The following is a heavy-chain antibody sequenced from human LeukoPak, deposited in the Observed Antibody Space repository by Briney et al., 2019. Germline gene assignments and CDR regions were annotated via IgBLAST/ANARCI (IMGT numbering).Heavy chain of an antibody. Sequence: GGSLRLSCAASGFTFSSYAMSWVRQAPGKGLEWVSAISGSGGSTYYADSVKGRFTISRDNSKNTLYLQMNSLRAEDTAVYYCAKDLRGSGWLHWFDPWGQGTLVTVSS. CDR3: AKDLRGSGWLHWFDP. CDR1: GFTFSSYA. D-gene: IGHD6-19*01. V-gene: IGHV3-23*01. CDR2: ISGSGGST. J-gene: IGHJ5*02.